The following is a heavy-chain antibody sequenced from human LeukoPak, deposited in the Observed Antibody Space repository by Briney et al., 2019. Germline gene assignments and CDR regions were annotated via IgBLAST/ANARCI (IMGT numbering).Heavy chain of an antibody. J-gene: IGHJ5*02. D-gene: IGHD4-17*01. CDR1: GFSLSTSGVG. V-gene: IGHV2-70*11. Sequence: SGPTLVNPTQTLTLTCTFSGFSLSTSGVGVGWIRQPPGKALEWLARIDWDDDKYYSTSLKTRLTISKDTSKNQVVLTMTNMDPVDTATYYCARLTTVTMSFDPWGQGTLVTVSS. CDR2: IDWDDDK. CDR3: ARLTTVTMSFDP.